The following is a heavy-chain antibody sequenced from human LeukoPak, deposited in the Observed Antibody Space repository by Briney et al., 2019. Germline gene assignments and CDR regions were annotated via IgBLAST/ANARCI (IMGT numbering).Heavy chain of an antibody. CDR3: ARANYYDSSGLIDP. J-gene: IGHJ5*02. Sequence: PSVTLSLTCTVSGGSISSGGYYWSWIRQHPGKGLEWIGYIYYSGSTYYNPSLKSRVTISVDTSKNQFSLKLSSVTAADTAVYYCARANYYDSSGLIDPWGQGTLVTVSS. CDR2: IYYSGST. V-gene: IGHV4-31*03. D-gene: IGHD3-22*01. CDR1: GGSISSGGYY.